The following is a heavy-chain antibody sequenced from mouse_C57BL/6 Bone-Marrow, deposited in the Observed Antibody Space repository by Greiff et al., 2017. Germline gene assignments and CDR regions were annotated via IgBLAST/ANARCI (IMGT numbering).Heavy chain of an antibody. Sequence: VQLVESGPGLVAPSQSLSITCTVSGFSLTSYAISWVRQPPGKGLEWLGVIWPGGGTNYNSALKSRLSISKDNSKSQVFLKMNSLQTDDTARYYCARRGDYYSNCYAMDYWGQGTSVTVSS. J-gene: IGHJ4*01. CDR2: IWPGGGT. V-gene: IGHV2-9-1*01. CDR3: ARRGDYYSNCYAMDY. D-gene: IGHD2-5*01. CDR1: GFSLTSYA.